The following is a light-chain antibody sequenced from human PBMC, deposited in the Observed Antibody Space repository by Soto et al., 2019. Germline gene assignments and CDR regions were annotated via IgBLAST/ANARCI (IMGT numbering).Light chain of an antibody. CDR2: YNS. CDR1: SSNIGSNY. V-gene: IGLV1-47*02. Sequence: LTQPPSASGTPGQRVTISCSGSSSNIGSNYVYWYQQFPGTAPKLLIYYNSQRPSGVPDRFSGSKSGTSASLAISGLRSEDEADYYCATWDDRLYGRLFGGGTKLTVL. CDR3: ATWDDRLYGRL. J-gene: IGLJ3*02.